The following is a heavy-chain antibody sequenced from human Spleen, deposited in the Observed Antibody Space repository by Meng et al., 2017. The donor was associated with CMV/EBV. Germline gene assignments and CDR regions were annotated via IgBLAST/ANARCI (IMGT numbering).Heavy chain of an antibody. CDR3: ARSGDMVVRLNEYYFDY. Sequence: SVKVSCKASGGTFSSYAISWVRQAPGQGLEWMGGIIPIFGTANYAQKFQGRVTITTDESTSTAYMELSSLRSEDTAVYYCARSGDMVVRLNEYYFDYWGQGTLVTVS. CDR1: GGTFSSYA. V-gene: IGHV1-69*05. D-gene: IGHD4/OR15-4a*01. J-gene: IGHJ4*02. CDR2: IIPIFGTA.